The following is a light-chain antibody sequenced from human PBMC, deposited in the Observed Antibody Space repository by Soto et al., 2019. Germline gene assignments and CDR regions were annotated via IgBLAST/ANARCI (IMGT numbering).Light chain of an antibody. CDR3: QQYGSSGT. CDR1: QSVSNNY. J-gene: IGKJ1*01. V-gene: IGKV3-20*01. CDR2: GAS. Sequence: EMVLTQSPSTLSLSRRERPTLSLGASQSVSNNYLAWYQQKPGQAPRLLIYGASNRATGIPDRFSGSGSGTDFTLTISRLEPEDFAVYYCQQYGSSGTFGQGTKVDIK.